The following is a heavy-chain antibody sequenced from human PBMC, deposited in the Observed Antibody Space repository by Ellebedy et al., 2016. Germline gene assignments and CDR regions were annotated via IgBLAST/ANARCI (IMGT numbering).Heavy chain of an antibody. Sequence: SETLSLXXTVSGGSISSGGYYWSWIRQHPGKGLEWIGYIYYSGSTYYNPSLKSRVTISVDTSKNQFSLKLSSVTAADTAVYYCARVSSGWYEGGVDYWGQGTLVTVSS. D-gene: IGHD6-19*01. CDR1: GGSISSGGYY. V-gene: IGHV4-31*03. CDR2: IYYSGST. J-gene: IGHJ4*02. CDR3: ARVSSGWYEGGVDY.